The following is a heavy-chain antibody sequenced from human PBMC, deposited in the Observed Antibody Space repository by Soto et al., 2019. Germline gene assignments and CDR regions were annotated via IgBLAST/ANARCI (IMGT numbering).Heavy chain of an antibody. CDR3: ARASYSGYDLDAFDI. V-gene: IGHV3-48*01. CDR1: GFTFSSYS. Sequence: GGSLRLSCAASGFTFSSYSMNWVRQAPGKGLEWVSYISSSSSTIYYADSVKGRFTISRDNAKNSLYLQMNSLRAEDTAVYYCARASYSGYDLDAFDIWGQGTMVTVSS. D-gene: IGHD5-12*01. J-gene: IGHJ3*02. CDR2: ISSSSSTI.